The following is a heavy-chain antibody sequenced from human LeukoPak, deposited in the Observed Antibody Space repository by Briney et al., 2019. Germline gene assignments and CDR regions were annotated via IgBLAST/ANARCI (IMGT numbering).Heavy chain of an antibody. J-gene: IGHJ4*02. D-gene: IGHD3-16*01. CDR1: GYTFTNYY. CDR3: ARDHQMVYYDPVYLEY. CDR2: INPRVGST. Sequence: ASVKVSCKASGYTFTNYYMHWGRQAPGQGLEWMGIINPRVGSTRYAQKFQGRVTMTGDMSTSTVYMELSSLRSEDTAVYYCARDHQMVYYDPVYLEYWGQGTLVTVSS. V-gene: IGHV1-46*01.